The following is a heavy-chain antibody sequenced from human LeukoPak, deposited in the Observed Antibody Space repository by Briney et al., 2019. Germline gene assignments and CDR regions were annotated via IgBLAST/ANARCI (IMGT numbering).Heavy chain of an antibody. J-gene: IGHJ5*02. CDR3: ARGPYYDFWSGYSGFDP. Sequence: GASVKVTCKASGYTFTSNGINRVRHATGQGLEWMGCMNPNSGNTGYAQKFQGRVTMTRYTSISTAYMELSSLRSEDTAVYYCARGPYYDFWSGYSGFDPWGQGTLVTVSS. CDR1: GYTFTSNG. D-gene: IGHD3-3*01. V-gene: IGHV1-8*02. CDR2: MNPNSGNT.